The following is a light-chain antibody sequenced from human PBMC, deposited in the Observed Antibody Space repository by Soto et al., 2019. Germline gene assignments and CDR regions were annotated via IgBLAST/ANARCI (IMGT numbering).Light chain of an antibody. J-gene: IGKJ4*01. Sequence: EIVMTQSPASLSVSPRETATLSCRASQSINRYLAWYQHKPGQAPRLLIHGASTRATGVPARFSGSGSGTEFTLTITGLQSEDFAVYYCQQYNNWPPLLTFGGGTKVDIK. CDR1: QSINRY. CDR2: GAS. V-gene: IGKV3-15*01. CDR3: QQYNNWPPLLT.